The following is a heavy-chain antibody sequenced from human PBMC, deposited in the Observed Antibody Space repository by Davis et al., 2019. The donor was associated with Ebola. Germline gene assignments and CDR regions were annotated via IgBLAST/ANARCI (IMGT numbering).Heavy chain of an antibody. CDR3: TRGRGRGFDY. D-gene: IGHD3-10*01. J-gene: IGHJ4*02. Sequence: GSLRLSCAVNGGSFTGYYWTWIRQPPGKGLEWIGEIIHSGSANYNPSLKSRVTISEDTSNNQFSLKLTSMTAADTAVYFCTRGRGRGFDYWGQGTLVTVSS. CDR2: IIHSGSA. CDR1: GGSFTGYY. V-gene: IGHV4-34*01.